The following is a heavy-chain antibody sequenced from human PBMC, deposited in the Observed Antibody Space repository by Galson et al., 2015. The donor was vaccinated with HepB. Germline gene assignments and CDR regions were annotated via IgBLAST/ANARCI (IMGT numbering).Heavy chain of an antibody. D-gene: IGHD6-19*01. J-gene: IGHJ4*02. Sequence: SLRLSCAASGFTFDDYAMHWVRHAPGKGLEWVAGISWNSGSIGYADSVKGRFTISRDNAKNSLYLQMNSLRAEDTALYYCAKDIRAVAGLFDYWGQGTLVTVSS. CDR3: AKDIRAVAGLFDY. V-gene: IGHV3-9*01. CDR1: GFTFDDYA. CDR2: ISWNSGSI.